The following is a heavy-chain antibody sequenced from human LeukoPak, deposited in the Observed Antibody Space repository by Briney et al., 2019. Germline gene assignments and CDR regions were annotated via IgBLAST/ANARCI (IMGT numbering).Heavy chain of an antibody. CDR1: GFTFSNAW. CDR3: TTGLGEPGSLYFDY. V-gene: IGHV3-15*01. J-gene: IGHJ4*02. CDR2: IKSKTDGGTT. Sequence: GGSLRLSCAASGFTFSNAWMSWVRQAPGKGLVWVGRIKSKTDGGTTDYAAPVKGRFTISRDDSKNTLYLQMNSLKNEDTDVYYCTTGLGEPGSLYFDYWGQGTLVTVSS. D-gene: IGHD3-16*01.